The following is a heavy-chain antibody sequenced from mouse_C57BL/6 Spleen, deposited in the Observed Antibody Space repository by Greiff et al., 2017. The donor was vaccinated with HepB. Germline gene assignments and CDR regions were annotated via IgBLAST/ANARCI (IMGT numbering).Heavy chain of an antibody. J-gene: IGHJ3*01. CDR3: ARGGYLSY. V-gene: IGHV1-18*01. CDR2: INPNNGGT. CDR1: GYTFTDYN. D-gene: IGHD2-2*01. Sequence: EVQLQQSGPELVKPGASAKIPCKAFGYTFTDYNMDWVKQSHGKSPEWIGDINPNNGGTIYNQKFKGKATLTVDKSSSTAYMELRSLTSEDTAVYYCARGGYLSYWGQGTLVTVSA.